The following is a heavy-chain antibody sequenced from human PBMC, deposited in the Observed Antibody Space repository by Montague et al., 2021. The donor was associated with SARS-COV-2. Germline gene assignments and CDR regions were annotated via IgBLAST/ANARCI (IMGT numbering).Heavy chain of an antibody. J-gene: IGHJ6*02. CDR2: IYYSGST. V-gene: IGHV4-59*13. CDR1: GGSISSYY. Sequence: SETLSLTCTVSGGSISSYYWSWIRQPPGKGLEWIGHIYYSGSTNYNPSLKSRVTISLDTSKNQFSLKLSSVTAADTAVYYCARVPYSSSGFFYYYYGIDVWGQGTTVTVSS. D-gene: IGHD6-6*01. CDR3: ARVPYSSSGFFYYYYGIDV.